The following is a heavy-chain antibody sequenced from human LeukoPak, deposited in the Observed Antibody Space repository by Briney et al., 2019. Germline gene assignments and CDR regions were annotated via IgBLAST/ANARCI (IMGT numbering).Heavy chain of an antibody. CDR1: GGSFSGYY. CDR2: IYTSGST. Sequence: PSETLSLTCAVYGGSFSGYYWSWIRQPPGKGLEWIGYIYTSGSTNYNPSLKSRVTISVDTSKNQFSLKLSSVTAADTAVYYCARQIVGATVQFDYWGQGTLVTVSS. J-gene: IGHJ4*02. V-gene: IGHV4-4*09. D-gene: IGHD1-26*01. CDR3: ARQIVGATVQFDY.